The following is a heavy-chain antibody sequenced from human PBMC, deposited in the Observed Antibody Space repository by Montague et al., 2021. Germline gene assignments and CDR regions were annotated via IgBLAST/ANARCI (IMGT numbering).Heavy chain of an antibody. J-gene: IGHJ4*02. Sequence: SETLSLTCTVTGGSISEFYWCWIRQSPEKGLEWIGYIYDSGTTNYNPSLKSRVTISAVTSMNQFSLNLRSVTAADTAVYFCARRLGIRAPFDYWGQGTLVTVSS. CDR2: IYDSGTT. V-gene: IGHV4-59*08. CDR1: GGSISEFY. D-gene: IGHD7-27*01. CDR3: ARRLGIRAPFDY.